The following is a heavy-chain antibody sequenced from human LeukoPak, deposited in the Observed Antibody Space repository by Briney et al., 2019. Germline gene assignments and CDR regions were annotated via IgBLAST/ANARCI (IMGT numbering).Heavy chain of an antibody. CDR1: GFTFSDHW. CDR2: IDTHGSTT. V-gene: IGHV3-74*01. CDR3: ARDRPHNWSDP. Sequence: GESLRLSCGASGFTFSDHWMHWVRQAPGKGLVWVSGIDTHGSTTRYADSVKGRFTISRDNAKNTLHLQMNTLRAEDTAVYYCARDRPHNWSDPWGQGTLVTVSS. J-gene: IGHJ5*02.